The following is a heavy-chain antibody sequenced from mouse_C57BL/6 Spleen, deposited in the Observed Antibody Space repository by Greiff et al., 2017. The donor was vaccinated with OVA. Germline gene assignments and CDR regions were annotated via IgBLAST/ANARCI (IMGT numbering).Heavy chain of an antibody. J-gene: IGHJ3*01. D-gene: IGHD3-2*02. CDR1: GYAFSSSW. CDR2: IYPGDGDT. V-gene: IGHV1-82*01. Sequence: QVQLKQSGPELVKPGASVKISCKASGYAFSSSWMNWVKQRPGKGLEWIGRIYPGDGDTNYNGKFKGKATLTADKSSSTAYMQLSSLTSEDSAVYFCARLAAQAPWFAYWGQGTLVTVSA. CDR3: ARLAAQAPWFAY.